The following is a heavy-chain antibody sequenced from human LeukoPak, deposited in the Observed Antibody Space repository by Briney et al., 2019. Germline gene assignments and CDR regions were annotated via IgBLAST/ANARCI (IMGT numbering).Heavy chain of an antibody. D-gene: IGHD4-11*01. CDR2: IYYSSST. Sequence: SETLSLTCTVSGGSISSSSYYWGWIRPPPGKGLEWIGSIYYSSSTYYNPSLKSRVTISVDTSKNQFSLKLGPVTAADTAVYYCATTYQYSNYGGVGYWGQGTLVTVSS. CDR1: GGSISSSSYY. J-gene: IGHJ4*02. CDR3: ATTYQYSNYGGVGY. V-gene: IGHV4-39*01.